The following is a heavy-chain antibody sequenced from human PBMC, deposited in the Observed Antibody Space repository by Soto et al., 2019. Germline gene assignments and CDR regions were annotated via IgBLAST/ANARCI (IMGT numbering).Heavy chain of an antibody. CDR3: ARVHWSSTSCYRGENDAFDI. V-gene: IGHV3-21*01. Sequence: EVQLVESGGGLVKPGGSLRLSCAASGFTFSSYSMNWVRQAPGKGLEWVSSISSSSSYIYYADSVKGRFTISRDNAKNSLYLQMNSLRAEDKAVYYCARVHWSSTSCYRGENDAFDIWGQGTIVTVSS. CDR1: GFTFSSYS. CDR2: ISSSSSYI. D-gene: IGHD2-2*02. J-gene: IGHJ3*02.